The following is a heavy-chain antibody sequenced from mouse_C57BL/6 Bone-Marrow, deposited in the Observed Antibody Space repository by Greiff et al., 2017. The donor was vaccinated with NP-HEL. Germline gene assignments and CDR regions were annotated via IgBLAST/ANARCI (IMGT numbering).Heavy chain of an antibody. J-gene: IGHJ2*01. V-gene: IGHV1-62-2*01. CDR3: ARHETSICYYGSSLDY. D-gene: IGHD1-1*01. Sequence: QVQLQQSGAELVKPGASVKLSCKASGYTFTEYTIHWVKQRPGQGLEWIGWFYPGSGGTKYNEKFKDKATLTVDKSSSTAYMQLSRMTSEDSAVYLCARHETSICYYGSSLDYWGQGTTLTGSS. CDR1: GYTFTEYT. CDR2: FYPGSGGT.